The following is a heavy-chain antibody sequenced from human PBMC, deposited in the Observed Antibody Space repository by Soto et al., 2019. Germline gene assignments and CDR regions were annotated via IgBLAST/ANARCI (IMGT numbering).Heavy chain of an antibody. J-gene: IGHJ4*02. CDR2: IKSKSNNDAT. Sequence: SGGSLRLSCAASGFTFSGSTMHWVRQASGKGLEWVGLIKSKSNNDATAYAASVKGRFTISRDDLKNTVSLQMNSLKTEDTAVYYCTSRYYSDTGFHFWGQGT. CDR3: TSRYYSDTGFHF. D-gene: IGHD3-22*01. CDR1: GFTFSGST. V-gene: IGHV3-73*01.